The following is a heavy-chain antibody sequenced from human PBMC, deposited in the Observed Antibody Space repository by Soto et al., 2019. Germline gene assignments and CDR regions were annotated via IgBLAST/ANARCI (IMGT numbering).Heavy chain of an antibody. CDR2: MYYTGRT. V-gene: IGHV4-61*08. Sequence: VQLQESGPGRVKPSETLSLTCTVSGDSVGSGAVYWTWIRQPPGKGLEWIGNMYYTGRTTYNPSLKSRVTISMDASKNQFALNLTSVTAADTAMYYCARDTMAFGFDYWGQGALVTVAS. CDR1: GDSVGSGAVY. J-gene: IGHJ4*02. CDR3: ARDTMAFGFDY. D-gene: IGHD3-10*01.